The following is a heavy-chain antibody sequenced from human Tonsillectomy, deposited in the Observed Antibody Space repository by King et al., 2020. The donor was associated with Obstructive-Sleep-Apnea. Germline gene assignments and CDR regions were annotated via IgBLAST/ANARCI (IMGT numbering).Heavy chain of an antibody. J-gene: IGHJ4*02. V-gene: IGHV3-23*04. CDR1: GFTFSSYA. D-gene: IGHD2-2*01. CDR3: AKDFLEESIVIVPAAQGY. Sequence: VQLVESGGGLVQPGGSLRLSCAASGFTFSSYAMSWVRQAPGKGLEWVASISGSGGGTYYADSVKGRFTISRENSKNTLYLHMNSLRAEATAVYYCAKDFLEESIVIVPAAQGYWGQGTLVTVSS. CDR2: ISGSGGGT.